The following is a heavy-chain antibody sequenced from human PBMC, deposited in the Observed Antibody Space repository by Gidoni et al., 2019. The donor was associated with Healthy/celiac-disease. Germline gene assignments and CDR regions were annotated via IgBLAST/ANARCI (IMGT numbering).Heavy chain of an antibody. Sequence: VQLVQSGAEVKKPGASVKVSCKASGYTFTSYHINWVRQANGQGLEWMGWMNPNSCNTGYAQKFQGRVTMKRNTSISTAYMELSILRSEDTAVYYCARSDSAAAAGNWGQGTLVTVSS. CDR2: MNPNSCNT. CDR1: GYTFTSYH. D-gene: IGHD6-13*01. CDR3: ARSDSAAAAGN. V-gene: IGHV1-8*01. J-gene: IGHJ4*02.